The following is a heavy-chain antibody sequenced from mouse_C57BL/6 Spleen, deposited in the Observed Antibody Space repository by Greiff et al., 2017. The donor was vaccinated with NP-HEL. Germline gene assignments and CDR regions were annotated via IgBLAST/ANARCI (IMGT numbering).Heavy chain of an antibody. J-gene: IGHJ4*01. CDR1: GFTFSDYG. Sequence: EVKLMESGGGLVKPGGSLKLSCAASGFTFSDYGMHWVRQAPEKGLEWVAYISSGSSTIYYADTVKGRFTISRDNAKNTLFLQMTSLRSEDTAMYYCARPQLRPSMDYWGQGTSVTVSS. CDR3: ARPQLRPSMDY. D-gene: IGHD3-2*02. V-gene: IGHV5-17*01. CDR2: ISSGSSTI.